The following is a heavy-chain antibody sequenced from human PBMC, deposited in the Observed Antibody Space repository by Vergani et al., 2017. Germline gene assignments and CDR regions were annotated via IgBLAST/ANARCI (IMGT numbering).Heavy chain of an antibody. CDR1: GGSFSNYY. Sequence: QVQLQQWGAGLLKPSETLSLTCAVYGGSFSNYYWSWIRQPPGKGLEWIGEINHSGSTKYNPSLKSRVTISVDTSKKQSSLKLSSVIAADTAVYYCARGLRLYYYESSGYYPDTYFDYWGQGTLVTVSS. D-gene: IGHD3-22*01. CDR2: INHSGST. CDR3: ARGLRLYYYESSGYYPDTYFDY. J-gene: IGHJ4*02. V-gene: IGHV4-34*01.